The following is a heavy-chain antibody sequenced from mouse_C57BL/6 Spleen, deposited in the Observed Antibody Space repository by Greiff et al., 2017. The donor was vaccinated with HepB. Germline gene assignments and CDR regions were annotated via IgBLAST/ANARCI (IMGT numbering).Heavy chain of an antibody. D-gene: IGHD2-5*01. CDR1: GYSITSAY. CDR3: ARYYSNYGGYFDV. J-gene: IGHJ1*03. Sequence: EVQGVESGPGLAKPSQTLSLTCSVTGYSITSAYWNWIRKFPGNKLEYMGYISYSGSTYYNPTLKSRISITRDTSKNQYYLQLNSVTTEDTATYYCARYYSNYGGYFDVWGTGTTVTVSS. CDR2: ISYSGST. V-gene: IGHV3-8*01.